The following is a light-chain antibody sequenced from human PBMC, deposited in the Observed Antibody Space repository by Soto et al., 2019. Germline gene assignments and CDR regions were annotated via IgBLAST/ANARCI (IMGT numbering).Light chain of an antibody. J-gene: IGLJ2*01. CDR2: DVS. CDR1: SSDVGAYNY. V-gene: IGLV2-14*01. Sequence: QSALTHPASVSGSPGQSFTISCTGTSSDVGAYNYVSWYQQHPGKAPKLIIYDVSNRPSGVSNRFSGSKSGNTAALTISGLQAEDEADYYCSSYTTRDTVVFGGGTKLTVL. CDR3: SSYTTRDTVV.